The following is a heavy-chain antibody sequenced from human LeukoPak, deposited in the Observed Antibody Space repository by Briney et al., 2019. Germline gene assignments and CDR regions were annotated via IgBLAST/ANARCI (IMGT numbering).Heavy chain of an antibody. CDR2: ISSSSSYI. CDR3: ARARVYYDSSGGDAFDI. CDR1: GFTFSTYA. Sequence: GRSLRLSCEASGFTFSTYAMHWVRQAPGKGLEWASSISSSSSYIYYADSVKGRFTISRDNAKNSLYLQMNSLRAEDTAVYYCARARVYYDSSGGDAFDIWGQGTMVTVSS. J-gene: IGHJ3*02. V-gene: IGHV3-21*01. D-gene: IGHD3-22*01.